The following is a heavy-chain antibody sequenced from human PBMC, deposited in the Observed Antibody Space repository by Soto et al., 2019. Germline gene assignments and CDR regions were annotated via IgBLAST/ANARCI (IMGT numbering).Heavy chain of an antibody. CDR3: VASVFSFDY. D-gene: IGHD2-8*01. Sequence: HVQLVESGGGVVQPGRSLRLSCAASGFTFSTSAMHWVRQAPGKGLEWVTVISYDGTNEHYEDSVKGRFTVSRDNSRNTRSLQMNSLRPEDTAMYYCVASVFSFDYWGQGSLVTVSS. V-gene: IGHV3-30*01. J-gene: IGHJ4*02. CDR2: ISYDGTNE. CDR1: GFTFSTSA.